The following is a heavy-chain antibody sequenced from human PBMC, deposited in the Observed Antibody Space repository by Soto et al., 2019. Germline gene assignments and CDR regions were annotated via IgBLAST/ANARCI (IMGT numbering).Heavy chain of an antibody. D-gene: IGHD2-15*01. CDR3: AKDLREPGYCSFGGCHSDY. V-gene: IGHV3-23*01. Sequence: EVQLLESGGGFVQPGGSLKLSCAASGFTFSNYAMTWVRQAPGKGLEWVSVIGGSGGDTYYADSVKGRFTISRDNSKNILYLQMNSLRADDWAVYYCAKDLREPGYCSFGGCHSDYWGQGTLVTVSS. J-gene: IGHJ4*02. CDR2: IGGSGGDT. CDR1: GFTFSNYA.